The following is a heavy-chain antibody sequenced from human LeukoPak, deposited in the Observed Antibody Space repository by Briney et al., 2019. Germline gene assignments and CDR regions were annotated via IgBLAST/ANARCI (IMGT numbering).Heavy chain of an antibody. CDR1: GFTFSSYW. D-gene: IGHD6-6*01. CDR3: ARIGYSSSSEDY. CDR2: INQDGSVK. J-gene: IGHJ4*02. V-gene: IGHV3-7*01. Sequence: GGSLRLSCATSGFTFSSYWMSWVRQAPGKGLEWVANINQDGSVKYYVDSVKGRFTISRDNAKNSLCLQMNSLRAEDTAVYYCARIGYSSSSEDYGGQGTLVTVSS.